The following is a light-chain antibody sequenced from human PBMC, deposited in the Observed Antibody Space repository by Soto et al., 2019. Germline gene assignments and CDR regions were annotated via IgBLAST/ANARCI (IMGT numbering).Light chain of an antibody. Sequence: SALTQPASVSGSPGQSIIISCTGASSDVGTYSLVSWYQQHPGKAPKLMIYEGSRRPSGVSNRFSGSTSDNTASLTISGLQAEDEADYYCCSYAGSTNFVLFGGGTKVTVL. V-gene: IGLV2-23*01. CDR2: EGS. CDR1: SSDVGTYSL. J-gene: IGLJ3*02. CDR3: CSYAGSTNFVL.